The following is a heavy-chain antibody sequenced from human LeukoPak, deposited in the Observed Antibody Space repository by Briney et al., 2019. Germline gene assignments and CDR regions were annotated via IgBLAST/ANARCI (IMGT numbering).Heavy chain of an antibody. CDR2: TSSSGGST. V-gene: IGHV3-23*01. CDR1: GFTFSSYA. Sequence: GGSLRLSCAASGFTFSSYATSCVPHAPGEGLECGSATSSSGGSTYYADSVKGQFTISRDNSKNTLYLQMNSLRAEDTAVYYCAKDQRPSWVGSGSSDWGQGTLVTVSS. J-gene: IGHJ4*02. D-gene: IGHD3-10*01. CDR3: AKDQRPSWVGSGSSD.